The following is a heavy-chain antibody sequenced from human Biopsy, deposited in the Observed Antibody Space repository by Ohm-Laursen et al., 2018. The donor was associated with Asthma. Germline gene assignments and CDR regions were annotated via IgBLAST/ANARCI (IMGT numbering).Heavy chain of an antibody. J-gene: IGHJ6*02. V-gene: IGHV1-18*01. CDR1: GYTFNSAG. CDR3: ARAEDYSHYYGIDV. CDR2: ISVYNGNT. Sequence: SVKVSCKTSGYTFNSAGITWVRQAPGQGLEWMGWISVYNGNTKVAQKLQDRVTMITDTSTCTAYMELRSLRSDDTAVYFCARAEDYSHYYGIDVWGQGTTVTVS. D-gene: IGHD3-10*01.